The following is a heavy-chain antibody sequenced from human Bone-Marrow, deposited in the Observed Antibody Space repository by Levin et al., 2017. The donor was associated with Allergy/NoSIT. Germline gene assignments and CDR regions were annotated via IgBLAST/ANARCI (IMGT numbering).Heavy chain of an antibody. CDR3: AMHKYKDILTEFGY. D-gene: IGHD3-9*01. J-gene: IGHJ4*02. Sequence: GGSLRLSCGASGFTFSSCAMSWVRQAPGKGLEWVSAISGSGDATYYADSVKGRFTISRDNSKNTLYLQVNSLRVEDTAVYYCAMHKYKDILTEFGYWGQGSQVTVSS. CDR2: ISGSGDAT. CDR1: GFTFSSCA. V-gene: IGHV3-23*01.